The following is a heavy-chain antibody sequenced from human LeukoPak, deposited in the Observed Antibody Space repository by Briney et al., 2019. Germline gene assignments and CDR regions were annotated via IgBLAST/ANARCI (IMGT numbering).Heavy chain of an antibody. Sequence: PGGALRLSCAAPGFTFSSFSMNWVRQAPGKGVGWVSSISSSSSYIYYADSVKGRFTISRDNAENSLYLQMNSLRAEDTAVYYCARAHYYDSSGYYTPPRYWGQGTLVTVSS. V-gene: IGHV3-21*01. J-gene: IGHJ4*02. CDR1: GFTFSSFS. CDR2: ISSSSSYI. D-gene: IGHD3-22*01. CDR3: ARAHYYDSSGYYTPPRY.